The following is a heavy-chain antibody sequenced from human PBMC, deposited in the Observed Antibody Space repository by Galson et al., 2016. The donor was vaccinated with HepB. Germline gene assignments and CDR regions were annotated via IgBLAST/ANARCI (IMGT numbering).Heavy chain of an antibody. CDR2: IYYSGST. CDR3: ARTRIAVATTTSACDY. J-gene: IGHJ4*02. CDR1: GGSISSGGYY. Sequence: TLSLTCTVSGGSISSGGYYWSWIRQHPGKGLEWIGYIYYSGSTYYNPSLESRVNISVDTSKNHFSLKLSSVTAADTAVYYCARTRIAVATTTSACDYWGQGTLVTVSS. D-gene: IGHD6-19*01. V-gene: IGHV4-31*03.